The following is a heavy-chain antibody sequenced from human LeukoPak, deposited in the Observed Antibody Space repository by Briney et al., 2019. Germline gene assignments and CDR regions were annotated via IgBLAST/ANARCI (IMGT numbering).Heavy chain of an antibody. J-gene: IGHJ5*02. V-gene: IGHV4-59*01. CDR2: IYHSGST. D-gene: IGHD6-19*01. CDR1: GGSISNYY. CDR3: ARGQARLAWFDP. Sequence: SETLSLTCTVSGGSISNYYWSWIRQPPGKGLEWIGYIYHSGSTNYNPSLKSRVTISVDTSKNQFSLELTSVTAADTAVYYCARGQARLAWFDPWGQGTLVTVSS.